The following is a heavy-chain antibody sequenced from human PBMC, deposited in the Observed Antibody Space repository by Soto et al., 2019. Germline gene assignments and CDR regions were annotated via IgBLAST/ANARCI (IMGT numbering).Heavy chain of an antibody. J-gene: IGHJ6*02. CDR1: GYTFTGYY. V-gene: IGHV1-2*04. Sequence: ASVKVSCKASGYTFTGYYMHWVRQAPGQGLEWMGWINPNSGGTNYAQKFQGWVTMTGDTSISTAYMELSRLRSDDTAVYYCARGGGGYSENYGMDVWGQGTTVTVSS. CDR3: ARGGGGYSENYGMDV. D-gene: IGHD5-18*01. CDR2: INPNSGGT.